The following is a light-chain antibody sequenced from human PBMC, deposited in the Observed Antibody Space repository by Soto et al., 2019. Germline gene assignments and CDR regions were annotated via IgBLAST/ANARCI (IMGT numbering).Light chain of an antibody. CDR2: KAS. Sequence: DIQMTQSPSTLSAAVGDRVTITCRASQSISSWLAWYQLKPGKAPKLLIYKASSLESGVPSRFSGSGSGTEFTLTISSLQPDDFATYYCQQYNSYSWTFGQGTKVEIK. V-gene: IGKV1-5*03. J-gene: IGKJ1*01. CDR1: QSISSW. CDR3: QQYNSYSWT.